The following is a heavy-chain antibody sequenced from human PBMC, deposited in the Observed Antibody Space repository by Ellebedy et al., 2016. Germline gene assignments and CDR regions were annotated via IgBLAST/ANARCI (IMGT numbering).Heavy chain of an antibody. V-gene: IGHV3-7*01. CDR1: GFTFSSYW. D-gene: IGHD5-18*01. J-gene: IGHJ4*02. CDR3: ARDTPTDVDTAMAY. Sequence: GESLKISCAASGFTFSSYWMSWVRQAPGKGLEWVANIKQDGSEKYYVDSVKGRFTIPRDNAKNSLYLQMNSLRAEDTAVYYCARDTPTDVDTAMAYWGQGTLVTVSS. CDR2: IKQDGSEK.